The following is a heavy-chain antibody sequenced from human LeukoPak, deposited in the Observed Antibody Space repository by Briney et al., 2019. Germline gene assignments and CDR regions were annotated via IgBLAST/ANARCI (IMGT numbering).Heavy chain of an antibody. D-gene: IGHD3-16*01. Sequence: GASVKVSCKASGYTFTNYGISWVRQAPGQGLEWMGWINGYNGDTNYAQKLQGRVTMTTDTSTSTAYMELRSLRSDDTAVYYCARDLFRVYGDASDIWGQGTMVTVSS. CDR1: GYTFTNYG. J-gene: IGHJ3*02. V-gene: IGHV1-18*01. CDR2: INGYNGDT. CDR3: ARDLFRVYGDASDI.